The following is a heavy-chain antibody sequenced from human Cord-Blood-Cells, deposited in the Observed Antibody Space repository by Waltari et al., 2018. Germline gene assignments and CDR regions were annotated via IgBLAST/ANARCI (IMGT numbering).Heavy chain of an antibody. V-gene: IGHV3-7*01. D-gene: IGHD6-6*01. CDR3: ARNTGQLVHY. J-gene: IGHJ4*02. CDR2: IKQDGSEK. CDR1: GFTFSSYW. Sequence: EVQLVESGGGLVQPGGSLRLSCAASGFTFSSYWMSWVRQAPGKGLGWLANIKQDGSEKYYVDSVKGRFTIARDNAKNSLYLQMNSLRAEDTAVYYCARNTGQLVHYWGQGTLVTVSS.